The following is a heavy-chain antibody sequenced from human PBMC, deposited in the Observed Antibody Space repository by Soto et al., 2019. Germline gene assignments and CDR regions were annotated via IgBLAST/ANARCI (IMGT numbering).Heavy chain of an antibody. J-gene: IGHJ4*02. V-gene: IGHV3-23*01. CDR1: GFTFSSYA. D-gene: IGHD5-12*01. Sequence: GGSLRPSCAASGFTFSSYAMSWVRQAPGKGLEWVSAISGSGGSTYYADSVKGRFTISRDNSKNTLYLQMNSLRAEDTAVYYCAKDRSRGYSGYDYGYYFDYWGQGTLVTRLL. CDR3: AKDRSRGYSGYDYGYYFDY. CDR2: ISGSGGST.